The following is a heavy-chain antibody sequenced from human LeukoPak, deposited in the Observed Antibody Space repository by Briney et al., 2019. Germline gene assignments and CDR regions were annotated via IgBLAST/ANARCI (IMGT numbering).Heavy chain of an antibody. J-gene: IGHJ4*02. CDR2: ISGSGGNT. V-gene: IGHV3-23*01. Sequence: GGSLRLSCAASGFTFSSYSMNWVRQAPGKGLEWVSAISGSGGNTCYADSVKGRFTISRDNSKSMLYLQMNSLRAEDTAVYYCARGGAATIYYFDYWGQGVLVTVSS. D-gene: IGHD4-11*01. CDR3: ARGGAATIYYFDY. CDR1: GFTFSSYS.